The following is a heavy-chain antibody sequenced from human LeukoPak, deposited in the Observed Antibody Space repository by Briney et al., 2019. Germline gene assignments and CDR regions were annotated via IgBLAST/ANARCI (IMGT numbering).Heavy chain of an antibody. CDR1: GGSFSGYY. V-gene: IGHV4-34*01. CDR3: ARVYRGKTFGMREIGAHYYYMDV. CDR2: IHHSGST. J-gene: IGHJ6*03. D-gene: IGHD1-26*01. Sequence: PSETLSLTCAVYGGSFSGYYWSWIRQPPGKGLECIGEIHHSGSTNYNPSLKSRVTISVDTSKNQFSLKLSSVTAADTAVYYCARVYRGKTFGMREIGAHYYYMDVWGKGTTVTVSS.